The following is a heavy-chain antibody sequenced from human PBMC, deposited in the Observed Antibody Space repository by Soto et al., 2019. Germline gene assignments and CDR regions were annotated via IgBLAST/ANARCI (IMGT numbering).Heavy chain of an antibody. J-gene: IGHJ5*02. Sequence: GASVKVSCKASGGTFSSYAISWGRQAPGQGLEWMGGIIPIFGTANYAQKFQGRVTITADESTSTAYMELSSLRSEDTAVYYCARSKYQLLYYWFDPWGQGTLVTVSS. V-gene: IGHV1-69*13. CDR3: ARSKYQLLYYWFDP. CDR1: GGTFSSYA. D-gene: IGHD2-2*01. CDR2: IIPIFGTA.